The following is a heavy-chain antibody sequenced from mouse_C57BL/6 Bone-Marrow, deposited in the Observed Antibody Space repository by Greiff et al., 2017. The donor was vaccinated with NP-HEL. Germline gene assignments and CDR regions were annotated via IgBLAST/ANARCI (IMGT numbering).Heavy chain of an antibody. CDR1: GYTFTSYD. CDR2: IYPRDGST. J-gene: IGHJ3*01. V-gene: IGHV1-85*01. CDR3: ARRAGDVGFAY. D-gene: IGHD3-3*01. Sequence: QVQLQQSGPELVKPGASVKLSCKASGYTFTSYDINWVKQRPGQGLEWIGWIYPRDGSTKYNEKFKGKATLTVDTSTSTAYMGLHSMTSDDSAVYCCARRAGDVGFAYWGQGTLVTVSA.